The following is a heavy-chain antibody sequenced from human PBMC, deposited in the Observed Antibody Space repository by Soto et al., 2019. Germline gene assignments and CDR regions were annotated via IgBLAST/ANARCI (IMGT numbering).Heavy chain of an antibody. D-gene: IGHD6-13*01. Sequence: SETLSLTCAVYGGSFSGYYWSWIRQPLGKGLEWIGEINHSGSTNYNPSLKSRVTISVDTSKNQFSLKLSSVTAADTAVYYCARGRQGLYSSWYYYYDGMDVWGQGTTVTISS. CDR1: GGSFSGYY. CDR2: INHSGST. CDR3: ARGRQGLYSSWYYYYDGMDV. V-gene: IGHV4-34*01. J-gene: IGHJ6*02.